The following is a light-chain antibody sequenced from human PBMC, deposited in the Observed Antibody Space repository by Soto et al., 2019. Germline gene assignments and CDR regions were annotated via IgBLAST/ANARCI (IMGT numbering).Light chain of an antibody. CDR1: TSNVERNY. V-gene: IGLV1-47*01. Sequence: QPVLTQPPSASGTPGQRVIITCSGGTSNVERNYVYWYQHLPGTAPKLLIYRDHQRPSGVPDRFSASKSGISASLAISGLRSEDEADYYCAVWDDKLNGLFGGGTQLTVL. J-gene: IGLJ3*02. CDR3: AVWDDKLNGL. CDR2: RDH.